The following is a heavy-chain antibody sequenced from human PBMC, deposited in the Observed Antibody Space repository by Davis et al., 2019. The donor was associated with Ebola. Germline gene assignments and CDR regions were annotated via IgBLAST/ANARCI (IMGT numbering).Heavy chain of an antibody. CDR1: GGTFSSYA. J-gene: IGHJ5*02. CDR2: IIPIFGTA. D-gene: IGHD4-17*01. CDR3: ARSTADYGDYWFDP. V-gene: IGHV1-69*06. Sequence: AASVKVSCKASGGTFSSYAISWVRQAPGQGLEWMGGIIPIFGTAIYAQKFQDRVTITADKSTSTAYMELSSLRSEDTAVYYCARSTADYGDYWFDPWGQGTLVTVSS.